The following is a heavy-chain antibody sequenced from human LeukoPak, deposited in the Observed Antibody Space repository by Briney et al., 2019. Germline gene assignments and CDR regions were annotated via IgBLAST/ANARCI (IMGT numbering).Heavy chain of an antibody. Sequence: ASVKLSCTASGYTFTGYYMHWVRQAPGQGLEWMGWINPNSGGTNYAQKFQGRVTMTRDTSISTAYMELSRLRSDDTAVYYRARLVYAISTFDYWGQGTLVTVSS. V-gene: IGHV1-2*02. CDR1: GYTFTGYY. CDR2: INPNSGGT. D-gene: IGHD2-8*01. J-gene: IGHJ4*02. CDR3: ARLVYAISTFDY.